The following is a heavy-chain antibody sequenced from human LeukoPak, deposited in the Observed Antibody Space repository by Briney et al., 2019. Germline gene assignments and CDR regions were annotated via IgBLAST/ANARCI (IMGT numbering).Heavy chain of an antibody. CDR1: GSTFSNSA. CDR3: AVATTFSVYYYYMDV. V-gene: IGHV3-23*01. CDR2: ISASGDTT. Sequence: GGSLRLSCAASGSTFSNSAMTWVRQSPGKGLEWVSDISASGDTTHYADSVKGRFTISRDNAKNTVYLQMNSLRAEDTAVYYCAVATTFSVYYYYMDVWGKGTTVTVSS. D-gene: IGHD5-12*01. J-gene: IGHJ6*03.